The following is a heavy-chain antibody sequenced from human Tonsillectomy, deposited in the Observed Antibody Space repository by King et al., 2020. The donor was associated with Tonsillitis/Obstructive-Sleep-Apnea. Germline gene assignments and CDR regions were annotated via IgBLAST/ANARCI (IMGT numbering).Heavy chain of an antibody. CDR2: NNPYSGGT. CDR1: GYTFTAYY. CDR3: SYRGDAFDI. Sequence: VQLVESGAEVKKPGASVNVSCKASGYTFTAYYMHWVRQAPGHGPEWMGWNNPYSGGTKYAQKFQGRGTLTRDKSVSTAYLELRRLTSDDTAVYYCSYRGDAFDIWGQGTMVTVSS. J-gene: IGHJ3*02. V-gene: IGHV1-2*02. D-gene: IGHD4-11*01.